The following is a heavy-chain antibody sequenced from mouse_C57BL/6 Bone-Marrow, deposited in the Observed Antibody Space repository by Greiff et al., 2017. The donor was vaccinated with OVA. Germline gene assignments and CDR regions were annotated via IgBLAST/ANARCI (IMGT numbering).Heavy chain of an antibody. Sequence: VQLQQPGAELVKPGASVKLSCKASGYTFTSYWMHWVKQRPGQGLEWIGMINPNSGSTNYNEKFKSKATLTVDKSSSTAYMQLSSLTSEDSAVYYCARATVVADENYYAMDYWGQGTSVTVSS. D-gene: IGHD1-1*01. V-gene: IGHV1-64*01. CDR2: INPNSGST. CDR1: GYTFTSYW. CDR3: ARATVVADENYYAMDY. J-gene: IGHJ4*01.